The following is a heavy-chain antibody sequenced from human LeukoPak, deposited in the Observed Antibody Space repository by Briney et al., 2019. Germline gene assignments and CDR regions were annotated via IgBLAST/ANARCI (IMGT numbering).Heavy chain of an antibody. CDR1: GFTFSGYW. Sequence: PGGSLRLSCAASGFTFSGYWMHWVRQAPGKGLVWVSRIYTDGSRTNYADSVWGRFTISRDNAKNTLYLQLDSLRAEDTAVYYCAREGGGTYYNSFDYWGQGTLVTVSS. D-gene: IGHD2-15*01. CDR3: AREGGGTYYNSFDY. CDR2: IYTDGSRT. J-gene: IGHJ4*02. V-gene: IGHV3-74*01.